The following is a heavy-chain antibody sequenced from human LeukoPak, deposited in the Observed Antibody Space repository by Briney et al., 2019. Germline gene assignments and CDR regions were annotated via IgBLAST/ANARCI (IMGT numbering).Heavy chain of an antibody. V-gene: IGHV3-30*04. CDR2: ISYEGSDL. CDR3: ARGRYYYDTSGYFDY. J-gene: IGHJ4*02. CDR1: GITFSSYA. D-gene: IGHD3-22*01. Sequence: GGSLRLSCAASGITFSSYAIHWVLQAPGKGLDWVALISYEGSDLYYADSVKGRFTISRDNSKNTLYLQMNSLRPEDTAVYYCARGRYYYDTSGYFDYWGQGTLVTVSS.